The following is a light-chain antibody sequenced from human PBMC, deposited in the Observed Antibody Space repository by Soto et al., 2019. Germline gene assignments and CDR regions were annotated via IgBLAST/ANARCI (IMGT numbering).Light chain of an antibody. J-gene: IGKJ2*01. CDR2: DAS. CDR3: QQYNISPYT. Sequence: EIALTQSPGTLSLSPGERSTLSGGASQSISNARLAWYQQKPGHAPRLVMYDASRRPTGIPYRFSGRGSGTDFTLTISSLEPEDVAVYYCQQYNISPYTFGQGTKLEIK. CDR1: QSISNAR. V-gene: IGKV3-20*01.